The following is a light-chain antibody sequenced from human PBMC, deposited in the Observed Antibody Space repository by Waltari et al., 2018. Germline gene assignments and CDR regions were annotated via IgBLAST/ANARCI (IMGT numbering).Light chain of an antibody. Sequence: QLVLTQSPSASASLGASVKLTCTLSSGHSRYAIAWPPQQPEKDPRYLMKLNSDGSHSKGDGIPDRFSASSSGAERYLTISSLQSEDEADYYCQTWGTGIVVFGGGTKLTVL. CDR1: SGHSRYA. CDR2: LNSDGSH. V-gene: IGLV4-69*01. CDR3: QTWGTGIVV. J-gene: IGLJ2*01.